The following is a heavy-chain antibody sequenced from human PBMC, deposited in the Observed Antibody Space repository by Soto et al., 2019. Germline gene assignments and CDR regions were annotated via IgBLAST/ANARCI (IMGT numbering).Heavy chain of an antibody. CDR1: GGSFSGYY. Sequence: KASETLSLTCAVYGGSFSGYYWSWIRQPPGKGLEWIGEINHSGSTNYNPSLKSRVTISVDTSKNQFSLKLSSVTAADTAVYYCARGLSSYAFDICGQGTMVTVSS. CDR2: INHSGST. CDR3: ARGLSSYAFDI. V-gene: IGHV4-34*01. J-gene: IGHJ3*02. D-gene: IGHD6-6*01.